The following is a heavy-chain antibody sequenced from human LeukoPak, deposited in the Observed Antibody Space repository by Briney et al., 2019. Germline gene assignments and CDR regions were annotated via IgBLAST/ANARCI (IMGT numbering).Heavy chain of an antibody. Sequence: SETLSLTCTVSGGSINSYYWSWIRQPPGKGLEWIGSIYYSGNTYYNPSLKSRVTISVDTSKNQFSLRLSSVTAADTAVYYCARPNWNDLHFDYWGQGTLVTVSS. V-gene: IGHV4-39*07. CDR2: IYYSGNT. CDR3: ARPNWNDLHFDY. CDR1: GGSINSYY. J-gene: IGHJ4*02. D-gene: IGHD1-1*01.